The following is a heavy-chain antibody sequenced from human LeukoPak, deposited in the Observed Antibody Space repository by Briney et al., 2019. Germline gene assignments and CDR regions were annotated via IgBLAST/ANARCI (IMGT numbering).Heavy chain of an antibody. V-gene: IGHV3-43*01. J-gene: IGHJ4*02. CDR2: AGWAGGTT. Sequence: GGSLRLSCEASGFTFDDYAIHWVRQAPGKGLEWVSLAGWAGGTTFYSDSVRGRFTISRDSGRKSVYLQMNSLTTDDTAFYFCAKELDTMFFDYWGQGALVTVSS. D-gene: IGHD3-10*02. CDR1: GFTFDDYA. CDR3: AKELDTMFFDY.